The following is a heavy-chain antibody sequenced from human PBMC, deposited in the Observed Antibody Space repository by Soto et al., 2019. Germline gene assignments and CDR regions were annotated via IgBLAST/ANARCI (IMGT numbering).Heavy chain of an antibody. CDR2: INPNSGGT. CDR3: ARRDGFGEYGMDV. Sequence: EASVKVSCKASGYTFTGYYMHWVRQAPGQGLEWMGWINPNSGGTNYAQKFQGWVTMTRDTSISTAYMELSRLRSDDTAVYYCARRDGFGEYGMDVWGQGTTVTVSS. CDR1: GYTFTGYY. J-gene: IGHJ6*02. V-gene: IGHV1-2*04. D-gene: IGHD3-10*01.